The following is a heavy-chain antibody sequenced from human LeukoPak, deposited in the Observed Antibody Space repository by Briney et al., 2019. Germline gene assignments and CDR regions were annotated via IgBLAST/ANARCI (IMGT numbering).Heavy chain of an antibody. J-gene: IGHJ4*02. D-gene: IGHD3-3*01. CDR3: TRQIDRFWSGITYDY. V-gene: IGHV3-15*01. CDR2: IKSKTDGGTT. CDR1: GFTFSNAW. Sequence: GGSLRLSCAASGFTFSNAWMSWVRQAPGKGLEWVGRIKSKTDGGTTDYAAPVKGRFTISRDESKNTLYLQMNSLKTEDTAVYYCTRQIDRFWSGITYDYWGQGTLVTVSS.